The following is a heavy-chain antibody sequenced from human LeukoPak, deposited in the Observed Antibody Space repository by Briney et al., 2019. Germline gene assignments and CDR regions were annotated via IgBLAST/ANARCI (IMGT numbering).Heavy chain of an antibody. D-gene: IGHD3-3*01. CDR2: IYTSGST. Sequence: SETLSLTCTVSGGSISSYYWSWIRQPPGKGLEWIGYIYTSGSTNYNPSLKSRVTISVDASKNQFSLKLSSVTAADTAVYYCAIYDFWSGYLDNWGQGTLVTVSS. V-gene: IGHV4-4*09. CDR3: AIYDFWSGYLDN. CDR1: GGSISSYY. J-gene: IGHJ4*02.